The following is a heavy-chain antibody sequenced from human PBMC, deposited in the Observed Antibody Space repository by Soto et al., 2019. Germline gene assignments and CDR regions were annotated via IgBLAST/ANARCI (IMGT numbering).Heavy chain of an antibody. J-gene: IGHJ4*02. CDR1: GYTFTSYA. CDR2: INAGNGNT. Sequence: ASVKVSCKASGYTFTSYAMYWVRHAPGQRLEWMGWINAGNGNTKYSQKFQGRVTITADESTSTAYMELSSLRSEDTAVYYCARDRGYSYGVDYSGQGTLVTVSS. CDR3: ARDRGYSYGVDY. D-gene: IGHD5-18*01. V-gene: IGHV1-3*01.